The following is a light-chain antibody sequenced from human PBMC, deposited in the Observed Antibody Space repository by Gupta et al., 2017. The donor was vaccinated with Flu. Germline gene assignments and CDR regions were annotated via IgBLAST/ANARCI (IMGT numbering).Light chain of an antibody. Sequence: ATLSLSPGERATVSCGASPSVRSYLERKKQKLGQAPRLLIYDASNRDTGLTGRFSGSGNGTDLTLTSTSREQEDFAGYYSTRRTSWPHNTSGQGTRMEIK. V-gene: IGKV3-11*01. CDR1: PSVRSY. CDR2: DAS. CDR3: TRRTSWPHNT. J-gene: IGKJ5*01.